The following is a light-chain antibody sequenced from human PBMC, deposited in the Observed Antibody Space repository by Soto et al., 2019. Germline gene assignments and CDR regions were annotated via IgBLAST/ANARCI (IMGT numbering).Light chain of an antibody. Sequence: AIQLTQSPSSLSASVGDRVTITCRASQAIRTALGWYQQKPGKVPKLLIYAASTLQSGVPSRFSGSGSGPDFTLTISSLQPEDFATYYCLLDFRYFWAFGQGTKVEIK. V-gene: IGKV1-6*01. CDR1: QAIRTA. CDR2: AAS. CDR3: LLDFRYFWA. J-gene: IGKJ1*01.